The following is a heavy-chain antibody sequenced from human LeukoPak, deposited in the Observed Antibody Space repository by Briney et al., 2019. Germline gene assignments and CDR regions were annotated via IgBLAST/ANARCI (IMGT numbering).Heavy chain of an antibody. J-gene: IGHJ4*02. CDR1: GFTFSSYG. CDR3: AKDRWNYVSYFDY. CDR2: ISGSGGST. V-gene: IGHV3-23*01. D-gene: IGHD1-7*01. Sequence: PGGSLRLSCAASGFTFSSYGMHWVRQAPGKGLEWVSAISGSGGSTYYADSVKGRFTISRDNSKNTLYLQMNSLRAEDTAVYYCAKDRWNYVSYFDYWGQGTLVTVSS.